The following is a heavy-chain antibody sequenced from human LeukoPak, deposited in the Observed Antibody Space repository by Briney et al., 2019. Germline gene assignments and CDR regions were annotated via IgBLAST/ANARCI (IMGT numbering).Heavy chain of an antibody. CDR3: AGSGCRGGSCYSAIYYYYGMEF. V-gene: IGHV1-69*04. D-gene: IGHD2-15*01. CDR1: GGTFSSYA. Sequence: EASVKVSCKASGGTFSSYAISWVRQAPGQGLEWMGRIIPILGIANYAQKFQGRVKITADQFTSTAYMELSSLRSEDTAVYSCAGSGCRGGSCYSAIYYYYGMEFWGQGT. CDR2: IIPILGIA. J-gene: IGHJ6*02.